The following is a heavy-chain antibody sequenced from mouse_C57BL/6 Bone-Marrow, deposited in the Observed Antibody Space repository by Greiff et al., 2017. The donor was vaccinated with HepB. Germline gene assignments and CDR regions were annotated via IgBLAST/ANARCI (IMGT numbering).Heavy chain of an antibody. CDR3: DRDRGLWYFDV. V-gene: IGHV1-54*01. Sequence: QVQLQQSGAELVRPGTSVKVSCKASGYAFTNYLIEWVKQRPGQGLEWIGVINPGSGGTNYNEKFKGKATLTAYQSSITTYMQLSSLTSEDSAVYVCDRDRGLWYFDVWGTGTTVTVSS. CDR1: GYAFTNYL. D-gene: IGHD1-1*02. CDR2: INPGSGGT. J-gene: IGHJ1*03.